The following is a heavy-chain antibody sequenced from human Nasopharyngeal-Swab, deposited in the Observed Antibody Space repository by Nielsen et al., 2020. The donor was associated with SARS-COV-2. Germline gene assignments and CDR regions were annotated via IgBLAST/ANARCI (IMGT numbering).Heavy chain of an antibody. CDR1: GFTFSSYS. D-gene: IGHD1-26*01. CDR2: ISSSSSYI. J-gene: IGHJ4*02. V-gene: IGHV3-21*01. CDR3: AKETVGALDY. Sequence: GESLKISCAASGFTFSSYSMNWVRQAPGKGLEWVSSISSSSSYIYYADSVKGRFTISRDNAKNSLYLQMNSLRAEDTAVYYCAKETVGALDYWGQGTLATVSS.